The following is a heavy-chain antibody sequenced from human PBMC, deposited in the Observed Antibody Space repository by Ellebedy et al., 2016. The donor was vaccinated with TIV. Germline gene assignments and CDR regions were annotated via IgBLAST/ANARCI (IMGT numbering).Heavy chain of an antibody. CDR1: GGSFSGYY. J-gene: IGHJ6*02. Sequence: SETLSLXXAVYGGSFSGYYWSWIRQPPGKGLEWIGEINHSGSTYYNPSLKSRVTISVDTSKNQFSLKLSSVTAADTAVYYCARALAVAGRGYYYYGMDVWGQGTTVTVSS. V-gene: IGHV4-34*01. D-gene: IGHD6-19*01. CDR2: INHSGST. CDR3: ARALAVAGRGYYYYGMDV.